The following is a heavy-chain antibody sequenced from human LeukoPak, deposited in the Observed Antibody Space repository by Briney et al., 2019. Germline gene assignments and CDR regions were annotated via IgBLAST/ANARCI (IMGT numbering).Heavy chain of an antibody. D-gene: IGHD1-1*01. CDR2: IKSKTDGGTT. V-gene: IGHV3-15*01. CDR3: TTIGLYNWNDGGFDY. Sequence: GGSLRLSCVASGFTFSNAWMSWVRQAPGKGLEWVGRIKSKTDGGTTDYAAPVKGRFTISRDDSKNTLYLQMNSLKTEDTAVYYCTTIGLYNWNDGGFDYWGQGTLVTVSS. J-gene: IGHJ4*02. CDR1: GFTFSNAW.